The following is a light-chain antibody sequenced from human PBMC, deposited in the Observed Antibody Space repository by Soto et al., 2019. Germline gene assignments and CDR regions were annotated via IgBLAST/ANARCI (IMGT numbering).Light chain of an antibody. V-gene: IGKV1-5*01. CDR3: QQYNSYTT. CDR2: DAS. J-gene: IGKJ2*01. Sequence: DIQITQYTSSLSASVGDRVTITCRASQSIDRYLNWYQQKPGKAPKLLIYDASSLQSGVPSRFSGHGSGTDFTLTISSLQPDDFATYYCQQYNSYTTFGQGTNVDIK. CDR1: QSIDRY.